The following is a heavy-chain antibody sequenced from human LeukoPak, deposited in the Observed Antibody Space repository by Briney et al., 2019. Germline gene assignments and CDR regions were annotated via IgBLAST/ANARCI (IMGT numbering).Heavy chain of an antibody. D-gene: IGHD6-13*01. J-gene: IGHJ4*02. Sequence: ASVKVSCKASGYTFTSYGISWVRQAPGQGLEWMGWISAYNGNTNYAQKLQGRVTMTTDTSTSTAYMELRSLRSDDTAVYYCARDISSWYHGARAHFDYWGQGTLVTVSS. CDR1: GYTFTSYG. CDR3: ARDISSWYHGARAHFDY. CDR2: ISAYNGNT. V-gene: IGHV1-18*01.